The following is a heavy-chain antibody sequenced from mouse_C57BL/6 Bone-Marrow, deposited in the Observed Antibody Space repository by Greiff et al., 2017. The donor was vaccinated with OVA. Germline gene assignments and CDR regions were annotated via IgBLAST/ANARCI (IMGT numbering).Heavy chain of an antibody. V-gene: IGHV1-19*01. Sequence: EVQLQQPGPVLVKPGASVKMSCKASGYTFTDYYMNWVKQSPGKSLEWIGVINPYNGGTSYNQKFKGKATLTVDKSSSTAYLELNSLTSEDSAVYYCASKGGYFDYWGQGTTLTVSS. J-gene: IGHJ2*01. CDR2: INPYNGGT. CDR1: GYTFTDYY. CDR3: ASKGGYFDY.